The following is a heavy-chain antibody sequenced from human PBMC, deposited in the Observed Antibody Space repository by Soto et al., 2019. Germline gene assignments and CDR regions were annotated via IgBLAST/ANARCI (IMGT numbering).Heavy chain of an antibody. D-gene: IGHD3-3*01. CDR1: GFTFSSYA. CDR2: ISGSGGST. Sequence: GSLRLSCAASGFTFSSYAMSWVRQAPGKGLEWVSAISGSGGSTYYADSVKGRFTISRDNSKNTLYLQMNSLRAEDTAVYYCARDRYSYYDFWSGSLPYYYYGMDVWGQGTTVTVSS. J-gene: IGHJ6*02. CDR3: ARDRYSYYDFWSGSLPYYYYGMDV. V-gene: IGHV3-23*01.